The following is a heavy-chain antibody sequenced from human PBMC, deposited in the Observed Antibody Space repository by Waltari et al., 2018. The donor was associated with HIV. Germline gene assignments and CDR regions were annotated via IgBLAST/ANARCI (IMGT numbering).Heavy chain of an antibody. D-gene: IGHD3-22*01. CDR2: ISTSSRPI. CDR1: GFTFTPFG. J-gene: IGHJ4*02. V-gene: IGHV3-48*04. Sequence: DVQLEESGGGLVQPGGSLRLSCAASGFTFTPFGFNWVRQAPGKGLEWVSYISTSSRPIYYADSVKGRFTISRDDAKNSLYLEMNSLRADDTAVYYCARESYYYDSSGYPLAYWGQGILVTVSS. CDR3: ARESYYYDSSGYPLAY.